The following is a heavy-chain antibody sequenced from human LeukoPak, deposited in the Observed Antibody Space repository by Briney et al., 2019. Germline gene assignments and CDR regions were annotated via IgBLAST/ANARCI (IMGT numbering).Heavy chain of an antibody. CDR1: GFTFSSYG. V-gene: IGHV3-30*03. D-gene: IGHD5-12*01. Sequence: PGRSLRLSCAASGFTFSSYGMHWVRQAPGKGLEWVAVISYDGSNKYHADSVKGRFTISRDNSKNTLYLQMNSLRAEDSAVYYCARKTDIVATIDYWGQGTLVTVSS. J-gene: IGHJ4*02. CDR3: ARKTDIVATIDY. CDR2: ISYDGSNK.